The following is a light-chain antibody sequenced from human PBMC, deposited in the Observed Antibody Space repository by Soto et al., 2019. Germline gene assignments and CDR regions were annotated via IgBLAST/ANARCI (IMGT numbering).Light chain of an antibody. CDR3: QQYNSYPT. J-gene: IGKJ2*01. CDR1: QSINIS. V-gene: IGKV1-5*03. Sequence: DIQMTQSPSTLSASVGDRVIITCRASQSINISLAWYQRKPGKAPNRLIYKASTLESGVPSRFSGSGSGTEFTLTISSLQPDDFATYYCQQYNSYPTFGQGTKLEIK. CDR2: KAS.